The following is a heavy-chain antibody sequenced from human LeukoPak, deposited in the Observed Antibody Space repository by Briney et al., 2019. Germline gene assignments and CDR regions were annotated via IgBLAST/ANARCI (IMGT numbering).Heavy chain of an antibody. CDR2: ISGSGGST. J-gene: IGHJ3*02. D-gene: IGHD5-18*01. Sequence: GGSLRLSCAASGFTFSSYGMSWVRQAPGKGVEWVSAISGSGGSTYYADSVKGRFTISRDNSKNTLYLQMNSLRAEDTAVYYCAKTDVDTAIIDAFDIWGQGTMVTVSS. CDR1: GFTFSSYG. CDR3: AKTDVDTAIIDAFDI. V-gene: IGHV3-23*01.